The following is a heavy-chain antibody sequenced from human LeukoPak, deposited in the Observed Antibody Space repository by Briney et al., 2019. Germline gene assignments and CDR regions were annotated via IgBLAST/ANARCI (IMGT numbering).Heavy chain of an antibody. CDR2: IYPGDSDT. CDR1: GYSFTSYW. D-gene: IGHD3-22*01. Sequence: GESLKISCKGSGYSFTSYWIGWVRQMPGKGLEWMEIIYPGDSDTRYSPSFQGQVTISADKSISTAYLQWSSLKASDTAMYYCARHGHYYDSSGYYDYWGQGTLVTVSS. V-gene: IGHV5-51*01. J-gene: IGHJ4*02. CDR3: ARHGHYYDSSGYYDY.